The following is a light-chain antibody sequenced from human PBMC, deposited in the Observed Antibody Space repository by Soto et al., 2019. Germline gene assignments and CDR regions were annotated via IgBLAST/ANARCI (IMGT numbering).Light chain of an antibody. CDR3: QQRSDWPSIT. V-gene: IGKV3-11*01. CDR2: DAS. J-gene: IGKJ5*01. Sequence: EIVLTQSPATLSLSPGKRATLSCRPSQSVSRYLAWYQQKPGQAPRLLIYDASNRATGIPARFSGSGSGTDFTLTNSSLEPEDFAVYYCQQRSDWPSITFGQGTRLEIK. CDR1: QSVSRY.